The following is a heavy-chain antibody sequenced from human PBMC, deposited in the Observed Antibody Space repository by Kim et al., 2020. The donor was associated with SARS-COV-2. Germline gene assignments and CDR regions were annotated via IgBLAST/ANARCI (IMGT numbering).Heavy chain of an antibody. CDR1: GFTFGDYA. CDR2: INDGGTKT. D-gene: IGHD3-22*01. Sequence: GGSLRLSCAASGFTFGDYAMSWVRQAPGRGLEWVSHINDGGTKTYYADSVKGRFTISRDASKNTLYLQVSSLRAEDTAIYYCAKDIRHYYDSSAYYQGWGSPEDWGQGTLVTVSS. J-gene: IGHJ4*02. CDR3: AKDIRHYYDSSAYYQGWGSPED. V-gene: IGHV3-23*01.